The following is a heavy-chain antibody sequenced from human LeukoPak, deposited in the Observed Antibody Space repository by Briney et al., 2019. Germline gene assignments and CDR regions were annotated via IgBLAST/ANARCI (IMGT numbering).Heavy chain of an antibody. V-gene: IGHV4-38-2*02. Sequence: SETLSLTCTVSGYSISSGYYWGWIRQPPGKGLEWIGSIYHSGRTFYNPSLKSRVTISVDTSKNQFSLKLSSVTAADTAVYYCARHAGMVRGVQPYYYYYMDVWGKGTTVTISS. J-gene: IGHJ6*03. D-gene: IGHD3-10*01. CDR2: IYHSGRT. CDR1: GYSISSGYY. CDR3: ARHAGMVRGVQPYYYYYMDV.